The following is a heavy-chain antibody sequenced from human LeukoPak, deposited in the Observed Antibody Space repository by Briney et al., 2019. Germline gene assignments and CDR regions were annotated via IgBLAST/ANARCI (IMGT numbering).Heavy chain of an antibody. Sequence: GGSLRLSCAASGFTFSSYEMNWVRQAPGKGLEWVSYISSSGSTIYYADSVKGRFTISRDNAKNSLYLQMNSLRAEDTAVYYCASHVAAAGPVPFDYWGQGTLVTVSS. J-gene: IGHJ4*02. CDR3: ASHVAAAGPVPFDY. CDR2: ISSSGSTI. V-gene: IGHV3-48*03. CDR1: GFTFSSYE. D-gene: IGHD6-13*01.